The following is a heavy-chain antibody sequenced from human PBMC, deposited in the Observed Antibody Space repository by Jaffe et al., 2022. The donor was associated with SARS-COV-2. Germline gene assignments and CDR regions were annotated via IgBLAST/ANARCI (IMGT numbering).Heavy chain of an antibody. V-gene: IGHV3-15*01. J-gene: IGHJ3*02. CDR3: TTVLIVVVTANHGEAFDI. D-gene: IGHD2-21*02. CDR2: IKSKTDGGTT. Sequence: EVQLVESGGGLVKPGGSLRLSCAASGFTFSNAWMSWVRQAPGKGLEWVGRIKSKTDGGTTDYAAPVKGRFTISRDDSKNTLYLQMNSLKTEDTAVYYCTTVLIVVVTANHGEAFDIWGQGTMVTVSS. CDR1: GFTFSNAW.